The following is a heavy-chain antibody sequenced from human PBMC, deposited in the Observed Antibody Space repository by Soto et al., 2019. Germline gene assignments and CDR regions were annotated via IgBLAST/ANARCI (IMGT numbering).Heavy chain of an antibody. V-gene: IGHV3-30-3*01. Sequence: QVHLVESGGGGVQPGRSLRLSCAASGFTFSTHAMHWVRQAPGKGLECVAIVSFDGSNKYYADSVKGRFTISRDNSKNTLYLQMSGLTPEDTAFYYCARDQTGITTAGGGRIDHWGQGTRVTVSS. CDR2: VSFDGSNK. CDR1: GFTFSTHA. CDR3: ARDQTGITTAGGGRIDH. J-gene: IGHJ4*02. D-gene: IGHD6-13*01.